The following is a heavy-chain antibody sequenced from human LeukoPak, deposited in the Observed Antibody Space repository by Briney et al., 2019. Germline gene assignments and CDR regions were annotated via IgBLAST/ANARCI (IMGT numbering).Heavy chain of an antibody. CDR1: GGSISSYY. J-gene: IGHJ3*02. CDR3: ARDLPDCSSTSCYIASDI. CDR2: IYYSGST. D-gene: IGHD2-2*02. V-gene: IGHV4-59*01. Sequence: SETLSLTCTVSGGSISSYYWSWIRQPPGKGLEWIGYIYYSGSTNYNPSLKSRVTISVDTSKNQFSLKLSSVTAADTAVYYCARDLPDCSSTSCYIASDIWGQGTMVTVSS.